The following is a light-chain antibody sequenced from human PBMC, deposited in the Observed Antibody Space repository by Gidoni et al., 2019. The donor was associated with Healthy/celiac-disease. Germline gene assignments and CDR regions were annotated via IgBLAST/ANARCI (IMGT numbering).Light chain of an antibody. Sequence: EIVLTQSPATLSLSPGERATLSCRASQRVSSYLAWYQQKPGHDPRLLIYDASNRATGIPARFSGSGSGTDFTLTISSLEPEDFAVYYCQQRSNWPPSITFGQGTRLEIK. J-gene: IGKJ5*01. CDR3: QQRSNWPPSIT. V-gene: IGKV3-11*01. CDR2: DAS. CDR1: QRVSSY.